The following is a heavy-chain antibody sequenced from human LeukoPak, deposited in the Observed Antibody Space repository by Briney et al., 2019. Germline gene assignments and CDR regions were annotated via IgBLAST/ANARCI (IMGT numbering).Heavy chain of an antibody. V-gene: IGHV4-61*02. CDR3: ASGYSGYDDAFDI. CDR2: IYASGST. D-gene: IGHD5-12*01. J-gene: IGHJ3*02. CDR1: GGSISSGSYD. Sequence: SQTLSLTCPVSGGSISSGSYDWSWIRQPAGKGLEWIGRIYASGSTNYNPTLKSRVTISVDTSKNQFSLKLSSVTAADTAVYYCASGYSGYDDAFDIWGQGTMVTVSS.